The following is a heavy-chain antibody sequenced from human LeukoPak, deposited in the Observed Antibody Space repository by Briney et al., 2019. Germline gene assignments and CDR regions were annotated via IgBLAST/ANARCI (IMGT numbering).Heavy chain of an antibody. V-gene: IGHV3-66*04. CDR2: IYSGGST. J-gene: IGHJ6*02. CDR3: AGPTVATIPPYGMDV. CDR1: GFTVSSNY. Sequence: GGSLRLSCAAPGFTVSSNYMSWVRQAPGKGLEWVSVIYSGGSTYYADSVKGRFTISRDNSKNTLYLQMNSLRAEDTAVYYCAGPTVATIPPYGMDVWGQGTTVTVS. D-gene: IGHD5-12*01.